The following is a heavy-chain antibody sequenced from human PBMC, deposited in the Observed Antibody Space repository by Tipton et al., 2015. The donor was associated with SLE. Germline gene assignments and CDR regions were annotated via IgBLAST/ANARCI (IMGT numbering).Heavy chain of an antibody. D-gene: IGHD3-3*01. J-gene: IGHJ5*02. CDR3: ASLPTVWSWFDP. CDR2: VYDTGST. V-gene: IGHV4-59*08. CDR1: GGSISNYY. Sequence: TLSLTCTVSGGSISNYYWSWIRQPPGKGLEWIGYVYDTGSTSYNPSLKSRVTISVDTSENQFSLRLSSVTAADTAVYYCASLPTVWSWFDPWGQGTLVTVSS.